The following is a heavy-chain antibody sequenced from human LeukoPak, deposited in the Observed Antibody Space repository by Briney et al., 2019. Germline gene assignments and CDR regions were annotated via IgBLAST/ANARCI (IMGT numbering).Heavy chain of an antibody. CDR3: ARVDFDPYYYGMDV. Sequence: GGSLRLSCAASGFTVSSNYMSWVRQAPGKGLEWVSVIYSGGSTYYAGSVRGRFTISRDNSKNTLYLQMNSLRAEDTAVYYCARVDFDPYYYGMDVWGQGTTATVSS. J-gene: IGHJ6*02. CDR1: GFTVSSNY. CDR2: IYSGGST. V-gene: IGHV3-66*01.